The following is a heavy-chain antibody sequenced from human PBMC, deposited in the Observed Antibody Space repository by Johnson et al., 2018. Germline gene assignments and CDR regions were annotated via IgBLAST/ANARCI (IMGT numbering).Heavy chain of an antibody. CDR2: IWCEGSHK. J-gene: IGHJ6*03. CDR3: ARDLWFGESAGYLDV. V-gene: IGHV3-33*01. D-gene: IGHD3-10*01. Sequence: QVQLQESGGGVVQPGRSLRPSCAASGFSFSSSGMPWVRQAPGKGRGWVAVIWCEGSHKYYADSVKGRFTIPRDKSKNTLYLQINSLSTAETAEFYCARDLWFGESAGYLDVWGKGTTVTVSS. CDR1: GFSFSSSG.